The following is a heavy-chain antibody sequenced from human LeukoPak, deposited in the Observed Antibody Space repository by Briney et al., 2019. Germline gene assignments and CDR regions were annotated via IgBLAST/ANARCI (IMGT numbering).Heavy chain of an antibody. V-gene: IGHV3-11*04. Sequence: GGSLRLSCAASGFTFRDYNMNWVRQAPGKGLEWVSYISSSGSTIYYADSVKGRFTISRDNAKNSLYLQMNSLRAEDTAVYYCARGDVITFGGALDYWGQGTLVTVSS. CDR2: ISSSGSTI. D-gene: IGHD3-16*01. J-gene: IGHJ4*02. CDR1: GFTFRDYN. CDR3: ARGDVITFGGALDY.